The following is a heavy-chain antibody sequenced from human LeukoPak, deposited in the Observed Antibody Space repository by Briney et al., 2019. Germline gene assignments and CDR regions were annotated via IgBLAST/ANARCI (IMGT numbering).Heavy chain of an antibody. J-gene: IGHJ4*02. Sequence: GASVKLSCKASGYTFTSYGISWVRQAPRQGLEWMGWICAYNGNTNYAQNPQGRVTMTTDTSTSTAYMEMRSLRSDDTAVYYCASTKLGINYFDYWGQGTLVTVSS. CDR1: GYTFTSYG. CDR2: ICAYNGNT. D-gene: IGHD7-27*01. CDR3: ASTKLGINYFDY. V-gene: IGHV1-18*01.